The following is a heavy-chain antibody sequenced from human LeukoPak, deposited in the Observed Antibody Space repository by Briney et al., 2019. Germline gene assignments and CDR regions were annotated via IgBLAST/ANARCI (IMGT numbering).Heavy chain of an antibody. J-gene: IGHJ4*02. CDR2: IKQDASQG. D-gene: IGHD3-3*01. Sequence: GGSLRLSCAASGFVFSNYWMSWVRQAPGKGPEWVAHIKQDASQGDHVDSVKGRFTISRDNAKNSLYLQMNSLRAEDTAVYYCARGVVYPTWSGPHWSDYWGQGTLVTVSS. CDR1: GFVFSNYW. CDR3: ARGVVYPTWSGPHWSDY. V-gene: IGHV3-7*01.